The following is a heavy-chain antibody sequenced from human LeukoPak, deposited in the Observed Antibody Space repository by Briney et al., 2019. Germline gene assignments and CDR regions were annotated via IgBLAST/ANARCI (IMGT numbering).Heavy chain of an antibody. CDR3: ASGGGYCSSNSCYVSDY. D-gene: IGHD2-2*01. J-gene: IGHJ4*02. CDR1: GFTFSIYA. CDR2: ISYEGINK. Sequence: GGSLRLSCAASGFTFSIYAMSWVRQAPGKGLGWVAVISYEGINKYYADSVKGRFTISRDNSKNTLYLQMNSLRAEDTAVYYCASGGGYCSSNSCYVSDYWGQGTLVTVSS. V-gene: IGHV3-30-3*01.